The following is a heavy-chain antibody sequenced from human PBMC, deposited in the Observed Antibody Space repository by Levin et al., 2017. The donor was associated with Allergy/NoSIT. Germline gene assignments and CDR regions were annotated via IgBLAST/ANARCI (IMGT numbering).Heavy chain of an antibody. CDR3: AKVYCGGHCSPLFLLYYYTGMDV. CDR1: GFTFSNYA. D-gene: IGHD2-21*02. V-gene: IGHV3-23*01. Sequence: HSGGSLRLSCAASGFTFSNYAMSWVRQAPGKGLEWVSIISGSGDNAYYADSVKGRFTISRDNSKLTLYLQMNSLRADDTAVYYCAKVYCGGHCSPLFLLYYYTGMDVWGQGTTVTVSS. J-gene: IGHJ6*02. CDR2: ISGSGDNA.